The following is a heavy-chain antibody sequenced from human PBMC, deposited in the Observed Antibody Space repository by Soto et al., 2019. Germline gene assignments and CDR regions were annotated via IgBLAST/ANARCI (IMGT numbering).Heavy chain of an antibody. D-gene: IGHD1-7*01. CDR1: GFTFSSYA. CDR2: ISYDGSNK. J-gene: IGHJ4*02. CDR3: ARFQELELSDY. V-gene: IGHV3-30-3*01. Sequence: GGSLRLSCAASGFTFSSYAMHWVRQAPGKGLEWVAVISYDGSNKYYADSVKGRFTISRDNSKNTLYLQMNSLRAEDTAVYYCARFQELELSDYWGQGTLVTVSS.